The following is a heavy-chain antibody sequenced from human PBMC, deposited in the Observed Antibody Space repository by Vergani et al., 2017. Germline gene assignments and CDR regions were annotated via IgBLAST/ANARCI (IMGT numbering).Heavy chain of an antibody. D-gene: IGHD5-12*01. Sequence: EKLVESGGGVVQPGGSLRLSCAASGFTFSSYGMHWVRQAPGKGLEWVAFIRYDGSNKYYADSVKGRFTISRDNSKNTRYLQMNSLRAEDTAVYYCAKDASGYDQFDYWGQGTLVTVSS. CDR1: GFTFSSYG. CDR2: IRYDGSNK. CDR3: AKDASGYDQFDY. J-gene: IGHJ4*02. V-gene: IGHV3-30*02.